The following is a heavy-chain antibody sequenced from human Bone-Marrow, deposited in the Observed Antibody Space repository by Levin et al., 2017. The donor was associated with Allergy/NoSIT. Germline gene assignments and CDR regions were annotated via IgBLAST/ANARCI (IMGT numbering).Heavy chain of an antibody. V-gene: IGHV3-21*01. D-gene: IGHD6-13*01. CDR2: ISTSGSYI. CDR3: ASLGIAGAVFLMGDI. Sequence: GGSLRLSCAASGFTFSSYSMNWVRQAPGKGLEWVSSISTSGSYIYYADSVKGRFTISRDNAESSLFLQMNSLRADDTAVYYCASLGIAGAVFLMGDIWGQGTMVTVSS. CDR1: GFTFSSYS. J-gene: IGHJ3*02.